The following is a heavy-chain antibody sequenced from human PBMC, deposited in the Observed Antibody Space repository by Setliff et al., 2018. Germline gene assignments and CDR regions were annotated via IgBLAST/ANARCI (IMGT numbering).Heavy chain of an antibody. J-gene: IGHJ4*02. CDR2: INTGGGSA. D-gene: IGHD6-13*01. CDR1: GYMFKSYG. V-gene: IGHV1-46*02. CDR3: ARGGVAAAGRKGVFEY. Sequence: ASVKVSCKASGYMFKSYGINWMRQAPGQGFEWMGTINTGGGSASLVDQFQGRVTMTRDTSTSTIYLELNSLTSDDTAVYYCARGGVAAAGRKGVFEYWGQGTLVTVSS.